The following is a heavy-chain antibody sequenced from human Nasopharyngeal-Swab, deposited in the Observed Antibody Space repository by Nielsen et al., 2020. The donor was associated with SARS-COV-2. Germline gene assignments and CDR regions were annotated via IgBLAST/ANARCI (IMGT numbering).Heavy chain of an antibody. CDR2: ISSSSSSTI. J-gene: IGHJ4*02. CDR3: ARGAELGTTGTTGGEDY. CDR1: GFTFSSYS. V-gene: IGHV3-48*04. D-gene: IGHD1-1*01. Sequence: GGSLRLSCAASGFTFSSYSMNWVRQAPGKGLEWVSYISSSSSSTIYYADSVKGRFTISRDNAKNSLYLQMNSLRAEDTAVYYCARGAELGTTGTTGGEDYWGQGTLVTVSS.